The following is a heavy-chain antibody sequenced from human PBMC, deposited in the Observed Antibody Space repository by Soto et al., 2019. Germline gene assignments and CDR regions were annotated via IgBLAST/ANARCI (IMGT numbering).Heavy chain of an antibody. J-gene: IGHJ6*02. D-gene: IGHD6-6*01. CDR3: ARAARDYYYGMDV. V-gene: IGHV3-48*02. CDR1: GFPFSSYS. Sequence: VGSLRLSCAASGFPFSSYSMNWVRQAPGKGLEWVSYISSSSSTIYYADSVKGRFTISRDNAKNSLYLQMNSLRDEDTAVYYCARAARDYYYGMDVWGQGTTVTVSS. CDR2: ISSSSSTI.